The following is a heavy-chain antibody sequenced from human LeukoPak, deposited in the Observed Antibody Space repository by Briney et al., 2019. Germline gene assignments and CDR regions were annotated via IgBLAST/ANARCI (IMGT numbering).Heavy chain of an antibody. D-gene: IGHD3-22*01. CDR1: GYSFTSYW. CDR3: ARGRYYYDSSGSALGDY. J-gene: IGHJ4*02. CDR2: IYPGDSDT. Sequence: GESLKISCKGSGYSFTSYWTGWVRQMPGKGLEWMGIIYPGDSDTRYSPSFQGQVTISADKSISTAYLQWSSLKASDTAMYYCARGRYYYDSSGSALGDYWGQGTLVTVSS. V-gene: IGHV5-51*01.